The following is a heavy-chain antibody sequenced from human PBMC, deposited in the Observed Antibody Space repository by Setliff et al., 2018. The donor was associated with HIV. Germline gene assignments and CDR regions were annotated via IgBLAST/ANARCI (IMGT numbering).Heavy chain of an antibody. CDR3: AREWYYGSGSYWASYYYYYYMDV. V-gene: IGHV4-4*07. CDR1: GGSISSYY. D-gene: IGHD3-10*01. Sequence: LSLTCTVSGGSISSYYWSWIRQPAGKGLEWIGRIYTSGSTKYNPSLKSRVTMSVDTSKNQFSLKLSSVTAADTAVYYCAREWYYGSGSYWASYYYYYYMDVWGKGTTVTVSS. J-gene: IGHJ6*03. CDR2: IYTSGST.